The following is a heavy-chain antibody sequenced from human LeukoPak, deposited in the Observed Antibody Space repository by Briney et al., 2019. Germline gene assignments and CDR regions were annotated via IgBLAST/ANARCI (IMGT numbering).Heavy chain of an antibody. CDR2: IIPILGIA. CDR3: ASTNSSSWYLKYYFDY. Sequence: SVKVSCKASGGTFSSYTISWVRQAPGQGLEWMGRIIPILGIANYAQKFQGRVTITADKSTSTTYMELSSLRSEDTAVYYCASTNSSSWYLKYYFDYWGQGTLVTVSS. CDR1: GGTFSSYT. D-gene: IGHD6-13*01. V-gene: IGHV1-69*02. J-gene: IGHJ4*02.